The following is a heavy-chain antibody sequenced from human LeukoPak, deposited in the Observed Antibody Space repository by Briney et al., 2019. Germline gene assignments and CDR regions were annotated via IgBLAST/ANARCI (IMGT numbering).Heavy chain of an antibody. CDR2: IYSGGST. V-gene: IGHV3-66*02. Sequence: GGSRSLSCAASGFTVVNNYWSWFRQAPGKRLEWVSVIYSGGSTYYADSVKGRFTISRDNSKNTLYLQMNSLRPEDTAVYYCYQLGTFDIWGQGTMVTVSS. J-gene: IGHJ3*02. CDR1: GFTVVNNY. CDR3: YQLGTFDI. D-gene: IGHD2-2*01.